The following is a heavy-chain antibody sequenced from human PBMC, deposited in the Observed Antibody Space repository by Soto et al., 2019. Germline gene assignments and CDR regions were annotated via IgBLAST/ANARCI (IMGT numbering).Heavy chain of an antibody. J-gene: IGHJ4*02. CDR1: GGSISSSSYY. V-gene: IGHV4-39*01. Sequence: PSETLSLTCTVSGGSISSSSYYWGWIRQPPGKGLEWIGSIYYSGSTYYNPSLKSRVTISVDTSKNQFSLKLSSVTAADTAVYYCARQYYGDYVEYYFDYWGQGTLVTVSS. CDR2: IYYSGST. D-gene: IGHD4-17*01. CDR3: ARQYYGDYVEYYFDY.